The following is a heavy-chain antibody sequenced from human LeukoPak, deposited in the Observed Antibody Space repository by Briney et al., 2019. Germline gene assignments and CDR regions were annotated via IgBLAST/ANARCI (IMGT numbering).Heavy chain of an antibody. CDR2: ISYDGSNK. D-gene: IGHD6-19*01. J-gene: IGHJ3*02. Sequence: GGSLRLSCAASGFTFSSYGMHWVRQAPGKGLEWVAVISYDGSNKYYADSVKGRFTISRDNSKNTLYLQMNSLRAEDTAVYYCAKAEIGWETDGFDIWGQGTMVTVSS. CDR1: GFTFSSYG. V-gene: IGHV3-30*18. CDR3: AKAEIGWETDGFDI.